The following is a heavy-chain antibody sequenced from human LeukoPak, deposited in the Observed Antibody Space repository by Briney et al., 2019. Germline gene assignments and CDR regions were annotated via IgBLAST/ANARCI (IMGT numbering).Heavy chain of an antibody. V-gene: IGHV1-18*01. CDR3: ARGYCSSATCRHFDY. Sequence: GASVKVSCKASGYTFTSHGISWVRQAPGQGLEWMGWISVYNGNTNYAQKLQGRVTMTADTSTTTAYMELRSLRSDDTAVYYCARGYCSSATCRHFDYWGQGALVTVSS. D-gene: IGHD2-2*01. J-gene: IGHJ4*02. CDR2: ISVYNGNT. CDR1: GYTFTSHG.